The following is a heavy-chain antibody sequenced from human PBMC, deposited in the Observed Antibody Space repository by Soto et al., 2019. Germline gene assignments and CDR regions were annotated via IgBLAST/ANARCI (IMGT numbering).Heavy chain of an antibody. CDR2: IYYSGST. V-gene: IGHV4-39*01. J-gene: IGHJ6*02. CDR1: GGSISSSSYY. CDR3: ARHRDSSSSFGMDV. Sequence: PSETLSLTCTVSGGSISSSSYYWGWIRQPPGKGLEWIGSIYYSGSTYYNPSLKSRVTISVDTSKSQFSLKLSSVTAADTAVYYCARHRDSSSSFGMDVWGQGTTVTVSS. D-gene: IGHD6-6*01.